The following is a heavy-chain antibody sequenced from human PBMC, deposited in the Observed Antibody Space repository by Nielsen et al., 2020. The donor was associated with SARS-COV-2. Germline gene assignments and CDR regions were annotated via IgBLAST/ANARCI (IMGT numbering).Heavy chain of an antibody. J-gene: IGHJ6*02. CDR1: GGSVSSGSYY. D-gene: IGHD3-10*01. CDR2: IYYSGST. CDR3: ARDPPALWFGESSGMDV. V-gene: IGHV4-61*01. Sequence: SETLSLTCTVSGGSVSSGSYYWSWIRQPPGKGLEWIGYIYYSGSTNYNPSLKSRVTISVDTSKNQFSLKLSSVTAADTAVYYCARDPPALWFGESSGMDVWGQGTTVTVSS.